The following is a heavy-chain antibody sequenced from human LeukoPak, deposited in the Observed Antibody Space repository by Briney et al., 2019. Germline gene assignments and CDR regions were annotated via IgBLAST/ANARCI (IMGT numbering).Heavy chain of an antibody. CDR1: GGSFSGYY. J-gene: IGHJ4*02. V-gene: IGHV4-34*01. CDR3: ARGPGYGGNSEGYFDY. Sequence: SETLSLTCAVYGGSFSGYYWSWIRQPPGKGLEWIGEINHSGSTNYSPSLKSRVTISVDTSKNQFSLKLSSVTAADTAVYYCARGPGYGGNSEGYFDYWGQGTLVTVSS. D-gene: IGHD4-23*01. CDR2: INHSGST.